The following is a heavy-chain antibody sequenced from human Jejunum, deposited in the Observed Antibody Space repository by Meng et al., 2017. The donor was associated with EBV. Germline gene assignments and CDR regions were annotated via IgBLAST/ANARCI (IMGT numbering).Heavy chain of an antibody. J-gene: IGHJ4*02. Sequence: EVQLLESGGGLVQPGGFLRLSCVASGFTLSAYAMSWVRQAPGKGLEWVSHVSGTGGSTYYADSVKGRFTASRDNSKNMLCLQMNSLRADDTAIYYCVRDGYNYIPFDYWGQGTLVTVSS. CDR1: GFTLSAYA. D-gene: IGHD5-24*01. CDR2: VSGTGGST. CDR3: VRDGYNYIPFDY. V-gene: IGHV3-23*01.